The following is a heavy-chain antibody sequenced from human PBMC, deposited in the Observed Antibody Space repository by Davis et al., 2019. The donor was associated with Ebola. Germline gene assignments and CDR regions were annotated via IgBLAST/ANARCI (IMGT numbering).Heavy chain of an antibody. Sequence: MPSETLSLTCAVYGGSFSGYYWSWIRQPPGKGLEWIGEINHSGSTNYNPSPKSRVTIPVDTSKNQFSLKLSSVTAADTAVYYCARGRGNYFYYGMDVWGQGTTVTVSS. CDR1: GGSFSGYY. D-gene: IGHD3-10*01. CDR3: ARGRGNYFYYGMDV. CDR2: INHSGST. J-gene: IGHJ6*02. V-gene: IGHV4-34*01.